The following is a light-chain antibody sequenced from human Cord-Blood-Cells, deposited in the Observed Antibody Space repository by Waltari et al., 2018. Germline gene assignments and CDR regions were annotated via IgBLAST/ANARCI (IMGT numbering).Light chain of an antibody. CDR3: CSYAGRV. CDR1: SSDVGSYNL. Sequence: QSALTQPASVSGSPGQSITISFTGTSSDVGSYNLVSWYKQHPGKAPKLMIYEGSKRPSGVSNRFSGSKSGNTASLTISGLQAEDEADYYCCSYAGRVFGGGTKLTVL. CDR2: EGS. V-gene: IGLV2-23*01. J-gene: IGLJ3*02.